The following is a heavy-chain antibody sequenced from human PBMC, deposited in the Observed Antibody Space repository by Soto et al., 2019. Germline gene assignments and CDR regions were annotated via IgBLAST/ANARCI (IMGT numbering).Heavy chain of an antibody. V-gene: IGHV3-33*01. CDR1: GFTFSSYG. D-gene: IGHD5-18*01. J-gene: IGHJ6*02. CDR2: IWYDGSNK. CDR3: ARDGYSYDYYGMDV. Sequence: GGSLRLSCAASGFTFSSYGMHWVRQAPGKGLEWVAVIWYDGSNKYYADSVKGRFTISRDNSKNTLYLQMNSLRAEDTAVYYCARDGYSYDYYGMDVWGQGTTVTVSS.